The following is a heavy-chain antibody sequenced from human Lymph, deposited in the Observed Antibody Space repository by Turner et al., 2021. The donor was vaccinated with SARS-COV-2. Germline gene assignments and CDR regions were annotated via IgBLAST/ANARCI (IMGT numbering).Heavy chain of an antibody. J-gene: IGHJ4*02. CDR1: GFTFSSYG. CDR2: ISYDGNNI. CDR3: AKDSRFLEWLLFGEFDY. Sequence: QVQLVESGGGVVQPGGSLRLSCAPSGFTFSSYGMHWVRQAPGKGLEWVAVISYDGNNIYYADSVKGRFTISRDNSKNTLYLQMNSLRAEDTAVYYCAKDSRFLEWLLFGEFDYWGQGTLVTVSS. D-gene: IGHD3-3*01. V-gene: IGHV3-30*18.